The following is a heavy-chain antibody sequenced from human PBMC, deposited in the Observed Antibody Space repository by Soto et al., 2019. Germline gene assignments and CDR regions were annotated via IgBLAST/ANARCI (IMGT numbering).Heavy chain of an antibody. CDR3: ASWHEREHAYDV. D-gene: IGHD1-1*01. Sequence: DVKLVESGGGLIQPGESLRLSCAAFGLTVSGKKYVAWVRQAPGKGLEWVSALYDVDGSFYADSVKGRFTTSSDSSKTTVYLQINGLTPDDTAVYYCASWHEREHAYDVWGQGTTVTVSS. V-gene: IGHV3-53*01. CDR2: LYDVDGS. CDR1: GLTVSGKKY. J-gene: IGHJ3*01.